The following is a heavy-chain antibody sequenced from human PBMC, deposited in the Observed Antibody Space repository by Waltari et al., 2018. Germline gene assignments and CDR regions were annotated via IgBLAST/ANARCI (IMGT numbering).Heavy chain of an antibody. J-gene: IGHJ4*02. CDR2: ICASADCA. CDR1: GFPFSTNA. D-gene: IGHD1-26*01. Sequence: EVQLVESGGGLVQPGGSLRLSCVASGFPFSTNAMSWVRQAPGKGVEWMSSICASADCADYADSVKGRFTISRDNSKNTLYLKANPLGAEDTAVYYCADAGWGEPKAYWGQGTLVTVSS. CDR3: ADAGWGEPKAY. V-gene: IGHV3-23*04.